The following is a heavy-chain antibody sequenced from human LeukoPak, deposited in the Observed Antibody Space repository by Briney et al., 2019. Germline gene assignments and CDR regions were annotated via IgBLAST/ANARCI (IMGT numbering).Heavy chain of an antibody. V-gene: IGHV4-38-2*02. Sequence: PSETLSLTCTVSGYSISSGYHWGWIRQPPGKGLEWIGSIYHSGSTYYNPSLKSRVTISVDTSKNQFSLKLSSVTAADTAVYYCARGSGSYYYYFDYWGQGTLVTVSS. D-gene: IGHD1-26*01. CDR1: GYSISSGYH. CDR3: ARGSGSYYYYFDY. J-gene: IGHJ4*02. CDR2: IYHSGST.